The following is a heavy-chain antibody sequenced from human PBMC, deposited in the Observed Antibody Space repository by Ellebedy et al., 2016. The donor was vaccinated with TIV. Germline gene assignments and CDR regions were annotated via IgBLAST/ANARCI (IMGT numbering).Heavy chain of an antibody. V-gene: IGHV3-33*08. J-gene: IGHJ4*02. CDR3: ARDQLRCGGDCHSRPKYYFDH. Sequence: GESLKISCAASGFTFSSYGMHWVRQAPGKGLEWVAVVWYDGSNKYYADSVKGRFTISRDNSKNTLDLQMNSLRAEDTAVYYCARDQLRCGGDCHSRPKYYFDHWGQGTLVTVSS. D-gene: IGHD2-21*02. CDR2: VWYDGSNK. CDR1: GFTFSSYG.